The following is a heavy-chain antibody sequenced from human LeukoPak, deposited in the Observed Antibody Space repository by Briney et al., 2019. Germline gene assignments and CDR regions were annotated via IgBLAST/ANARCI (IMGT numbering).Heavy chain of an antibody. Sequence: ASVTVSCKASGYTFTSYGISWVRQAPGQGLEWMGWISAYNGNTNYAQKLQGRVTMTTDTSTSTAYMELRSLRSDDTAVYHCARVGTDISGYYYYGMDVWGQGTTVTVSS. D-gene: IGHD3-9*01. CDR3: ARVGTDISGYYYYGMDV. J-gene: IGHJ6*02. V-gene: IGHV1-18*01. CDR1: GYTFTSYG. CDR2: ISAYNGNT.